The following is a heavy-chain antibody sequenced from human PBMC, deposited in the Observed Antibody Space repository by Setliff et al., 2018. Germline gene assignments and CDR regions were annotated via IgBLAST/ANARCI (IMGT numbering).Heavy chain of an antibody. V-gene: IGHV4-34*10. CDR1: GVSFSDYY. D-gene: IGHD2-21*01. CDR3: ARDPIGPYLCYMDV. CDR2: INPSGTT. J-gene: IGHJ6*03. Sequence: KPSETLSLTCTVYGVSFSDYYWGWVRQTPGKGLEWIAEINPSGTTNYIPSLKGRFTISRDNSKNTLYLQMDSLRPEDTAVYYCARDPIGPYLCYMDVWGKGTTVTVSS.